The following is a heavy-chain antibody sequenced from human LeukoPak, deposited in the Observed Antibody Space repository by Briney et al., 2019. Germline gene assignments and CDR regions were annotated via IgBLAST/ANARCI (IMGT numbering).Heavy chain of an antibody. D-gene: IGHD5-18*01. CDR3: ARLDGTHRGYSYGPIDY. J-gene: IGHJ4*02. V-gene: IGHV5-51*01. Sequence: KCGESLKISCKGSGYSFTSYWIGWVRQMPGKGLEWMGIIYPGDSDTRYSPSFQGQVTISADKSISTAYLQWSSLKASDTAMYYCARLDGTHRGYSYGPIDYWGQGTLVTVSS. CDR2: IYPGDSDT. CDR1: GYSFTSYW.